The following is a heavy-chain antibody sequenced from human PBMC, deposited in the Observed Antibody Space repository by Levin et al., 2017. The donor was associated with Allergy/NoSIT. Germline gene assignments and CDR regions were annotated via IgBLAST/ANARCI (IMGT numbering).Heavy chain of an antibody. J-gene: IGHJ4*02. D-gene: IGHD6-13*01. V-gene: IGHV1-2*06. CDR2: INPNSGDA. CDR3: ARGGGSWFFDY. CDR1: EYTFTGYY. Sequence: GESLKISCKASEYTFTGYYIHWVRQAPGQGLEWMGRINPNSGDANYAQKFQGRATMTRDTSISTAYMELSRLRSDDTAVYYCARGGGSWFFDYWGQGALVTVSS.